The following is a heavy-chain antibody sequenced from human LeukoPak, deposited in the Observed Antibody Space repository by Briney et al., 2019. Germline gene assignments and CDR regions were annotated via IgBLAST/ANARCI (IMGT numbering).Heavy chain of an antibody. CDR3: ARAGGYDPTYFDY. J-gene: IGHJ4*02. V-gene: IGHV4-30-4*01. Sequence: SQTLSLTCTVSGGSISSGDYYWSWIRQPPGKGLEWIGYIYYSGSTYYNPSLKSRVTISVDTSKNQFPLKLSSVTAADTAVYYCARAGGYDPTYFDYWGQGTLVTVSS. D-gene: IGHD5-12*01. CDR1: GGSISSGDYY. CDR2: IYYSGST.